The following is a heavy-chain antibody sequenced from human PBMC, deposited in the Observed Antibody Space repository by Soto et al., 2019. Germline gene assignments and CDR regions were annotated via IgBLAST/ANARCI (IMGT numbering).Heavy chain of an antibody. CDR2: IKQDGSDK. CDR3: ARLPAFDSRYCFEY. CDR1: GVTFSNYW. V-gene: IGHV3-7*01. Sequence: EVQLVESGGGWVQPGGSLSLSCVASGVTFSNYWMSWVRHAPGKVLEWVDYIKQDGSDKHYESSGKGRFNFSRDNDHTSLKLKMNSMRAEDTAMYYCARLPAFDSRYCFEYWGQGTLVNVAS. D-gene: IGHD2-2*01. J-gene: IGHJ4*02.